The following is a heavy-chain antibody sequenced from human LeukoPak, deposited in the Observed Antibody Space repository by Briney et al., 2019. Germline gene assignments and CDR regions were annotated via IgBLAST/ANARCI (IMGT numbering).Heavy chain of an antibody. J-gene: IGHJ4*02. CDR2: ISGSGGST. CDR3: AKDGIVGATRDYFDY. D-gene: IGHD1-26*01. CDR1: GFTFSSYA. V-gene: IGHV3-23*01. Sequence: GGSLRLSCAASGFTFSSYAMSWVRQAPGKELEWVSAISGSGGSTYYADSVKGRFTISRDNSKNTLYLQMNSLRAEDTAVYYCAKDGIVGATRDYFDYWGQGTLVTVSS.